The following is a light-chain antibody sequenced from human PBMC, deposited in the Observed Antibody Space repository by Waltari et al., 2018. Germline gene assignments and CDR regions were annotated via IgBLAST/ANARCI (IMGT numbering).Light chain of an antibody. CDR2: WSS. Sequence: DIVMTQSPDSLAVSLGERATINCKSSRSVLYSPNNKNYLTWYQQKPGQPPKLLIFWSSTRESGVLDRFSGSGSGTNFTLTISSLQAEDVAVYYCQQFAAQPYTFGQGTKLEIK. J-gene: IGKJ2*01. CDR1: RSVLYSPNNKNY. V-gene: IGKV4-1*01. CDR3: QQFAAQPYT.